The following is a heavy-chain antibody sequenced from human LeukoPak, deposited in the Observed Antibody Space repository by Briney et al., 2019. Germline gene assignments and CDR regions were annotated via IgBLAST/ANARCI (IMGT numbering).Heavy chain of an antibody. V-gene: IGHV1-18*01. J-gene: IGHJ6*03. CDR2: ISAYNGKT. Sequence: ASVRVSCKSSGYTFSIYGFTWVRHAPGQGLEWMGWISAYNGKTLYAEKFQGRVTMTTDTATSTVYMELRSLRSDDTAVYYCARVSYLRPSDYMDVWGKGTTVTVSS. CDR1: GYTFSIYG. CDR3: ARVSYLRPSDYMDV. D-gene: IGHD1-26*01.